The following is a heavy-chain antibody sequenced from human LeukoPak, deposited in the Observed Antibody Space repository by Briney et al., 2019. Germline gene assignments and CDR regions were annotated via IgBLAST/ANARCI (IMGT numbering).Heavy chain of an antibody. CDR1: GFTFSSYA. CDR2: ISGSGGST. V-gene: IGHV3-23*01. D-gene: IGHD3-22*01. Sequence: GGSLRLSCAASGFTFSSYAMSWVRQAPGKGLEWVSAISGSGGSTYYADSVKGQFTISRDNSKNTLYLQMNSLRAEDTAVYYCAKWSATDVAITTLFDYWGQGTLVTVSS. J-gene: IGHJ4*02. CDR3: AKWSATDVAITTLFDY.